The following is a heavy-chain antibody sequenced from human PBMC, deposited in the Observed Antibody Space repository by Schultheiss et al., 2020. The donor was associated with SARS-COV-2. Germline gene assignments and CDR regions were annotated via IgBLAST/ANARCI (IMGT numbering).Heavy chain of an antibody. CDR3: VRTGYSSGRLYYFEL. CDR1: GYTFTGYY. J-gene: IGHJ4*02. V-gene: IGHV1-69*13. Sequence: SVKVSCKASGYTFTGYYMHWVRQAPGQGLKWMGRIIPIFGIANYAQKFQGRVTITADESTSTAYMELSSLSSEDTGVYYCVRTGYSSGRLYYFELWGQGTLVTVSS. CDR2: IIPIFGIA. D-gene: IGHD6-19*01.